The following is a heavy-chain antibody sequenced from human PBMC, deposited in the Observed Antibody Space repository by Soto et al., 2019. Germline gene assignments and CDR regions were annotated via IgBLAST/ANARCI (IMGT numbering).Heavy chain of an antibody. D-gene: IGHD3-3*01. J-gene: IGHJ6*02. Sequence: GGSLRLSCAASGFTFSSYAMSWVHQAPGKGLEWVSAISGSGGSTYYADSVKGRFTISRDNSKNTLYLQMNSLRAEDTAVYYCAKVYDLSRYYYYGMDVWGQGTTVTVSS. CDR2: ISGSGGST. CDR3: AKVYDLSRYYYYGMDV. CDR1: GFTFSSYA. V-gene: IGHV3-23*01.